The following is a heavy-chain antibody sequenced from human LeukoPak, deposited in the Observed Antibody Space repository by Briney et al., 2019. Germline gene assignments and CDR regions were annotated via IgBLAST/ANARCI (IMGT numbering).Heavy chain of an antibody. CDR2: IFYSGST. CDR1: GGSISTSNYY. Sequence: SETLSLTCTVSGGSISTSNYYWGWIRQPPGKGLEWIGNIFYSGSTYYSPSLKSRVTISLDTSKNQFSLKLSSVTAADTAVYYCARGYILTGSNWLDPWGQGTLVTVSS. V-gene: IGHV4-39*07. D-gene: IGHD3-9*01. CDR3: ARGYILTGSNWLDP. J-gene: IGHJ5*02.